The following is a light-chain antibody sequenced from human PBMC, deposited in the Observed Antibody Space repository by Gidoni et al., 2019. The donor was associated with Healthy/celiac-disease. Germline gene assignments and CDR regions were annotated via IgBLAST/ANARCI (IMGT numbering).Light chain of an antibody. CDR3: SSYTSSSTLGV. CDR2: DVS. V-gene: IGLV2-14*03. CDR1: SSDVGGYNY. Sequence: QSALTQPASVSGSPGQSLTISCTGTSSDVGGYNYVSWYQQHPGKAPKLMIYDVSNRPPGVSNRFSGSKSGNTASLTISGLQAEDEADYYCSSYTSSSTLGVFGGGTKLTVL. J-gene: IGLJ2*01.